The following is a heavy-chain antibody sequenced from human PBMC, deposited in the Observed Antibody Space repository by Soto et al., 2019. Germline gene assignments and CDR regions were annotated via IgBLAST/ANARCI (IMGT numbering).Heavy chain of an antibody. CDR3: ARGGYFDSSNYLAY. J-gene: IGHJ4*02. CDR2: INPGNGNT. D-gene: IGHD3-22*01. Sequence: GASVKVSCKASGYTVTSYGINWVRQAPGRGLEWMGWINPGNGNTKYSQQFQGRVIIDRDTSASTAYMELSSLRSEDTAVYYCARGGYFDSSNYLAYWGLGTLVTVSS. V-gene: IGHV1-3*01. CDR1: GYTVTSYG.